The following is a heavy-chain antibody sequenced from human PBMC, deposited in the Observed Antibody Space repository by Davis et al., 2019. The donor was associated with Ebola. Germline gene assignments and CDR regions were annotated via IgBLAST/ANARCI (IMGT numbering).Heavy chain of an antibody. V-gene: IGHV4-34*01. Sequence: MPSETLSLTCAVYGGSFSGYYWSWIRQPPGKGLEWIGEIYHSGSTNYNPSLKSRVTISVDKSKNQFSLKLSSVTAADTAVYYCARRSGYYFDYWGQGTLVTVSS. CDR1: GGSFSGYY. D-gene: IGHD3-3*01. J-gene: IGHJ4*02. CDR2: IYHSGST. CDR3: ARRSGYYFDY.